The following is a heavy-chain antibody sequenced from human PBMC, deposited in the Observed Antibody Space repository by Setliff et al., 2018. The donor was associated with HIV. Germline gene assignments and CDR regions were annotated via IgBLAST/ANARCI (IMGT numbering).Heavy chain of an antibody. D-gene: IGHD3-22*01. V-gene: IGHV3-23*01. CDR1: GFTFSSYA. CDR3: AKAARDYYDSSGYYIGIDY. J-gene: IGHJ4*02. Sequence: GVLRLSCAASGFTFSSYAMSWVRQAPGKGLDWVSAISGSAGSTYYADSVKGRFTISRDNSKSTLYLQMNSLRAEDTAVYYCAKAARDYYDSSGYYIGIDYWGRGTLVTVSS. CDR2: ISGSAGST.